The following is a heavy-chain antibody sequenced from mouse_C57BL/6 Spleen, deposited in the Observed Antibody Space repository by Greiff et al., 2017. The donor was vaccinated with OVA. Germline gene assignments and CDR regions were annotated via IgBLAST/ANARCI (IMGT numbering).Heavy chain of an antibody. CDR1: GYTFTSYW. D-gene: IGHD1-1*01. CDR2: IDPSDSYT. CDR3: ARTVVDYYAMDY. V-gene: IGHV1-50*01. Sequence: VQLQQSGAELVKPGASVKLSCKASGYTFTSYWMQWVKQRPGQGLEWIGEIDPSDSYTNYNQKFKGKATLTVDTSSSTAYMQLSSLTSEDSAVYYCARTVVDYYAMDYWGQGTSVTVSS. J-gene: IGHJ4*01.